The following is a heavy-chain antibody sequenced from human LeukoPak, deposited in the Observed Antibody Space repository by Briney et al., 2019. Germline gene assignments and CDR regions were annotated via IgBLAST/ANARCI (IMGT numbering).Heavy chain of an antibody. CDR1: GYTFTCYY. CDR2: INPNSGGT. D-gene: IGHD2-2*01. Sequence: ASVKVSCKASGYTFTCYYMHWVRQAPGQGLEWMGWINPNSGGTNYAQKFQGRVTMTRDTSISTAYMELSRLRSDDTAVYYCARELGYCSSTSCPPGYWGQGTLVTVSS. J-gene: IGHJ4*02. CDR3: ARELGYCSSTSCPPGY. V-gene: IGHV1-2*02.